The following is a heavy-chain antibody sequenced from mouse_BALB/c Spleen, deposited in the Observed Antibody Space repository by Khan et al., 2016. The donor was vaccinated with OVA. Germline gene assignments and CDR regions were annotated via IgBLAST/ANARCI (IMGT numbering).Heavy chain of an antibody. J-gene: IGHJ3*01. D-gene: IGHD1-1*01. CDR2: VSTGGHYT. Sequence: EVELVVSGGHVVKPGGSLILSCAASGFTFSTSGMSWVRQTPDKRLEWVATVSTGGHYTYYPNTVNGRFPISRDNAKNTLYLKISSLKSEDTAILYCARLAYYYDSEGLAYWGQGTMVTVSA. V-gene: IGHV5-6*01. CDR3: ARLAYYYDSEGLAY. CDR1: GFTFSTSG.